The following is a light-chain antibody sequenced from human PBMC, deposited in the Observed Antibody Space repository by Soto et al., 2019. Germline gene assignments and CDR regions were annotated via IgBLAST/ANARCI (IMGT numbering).Light chain of an antibody. Sequence: ENVLTQSPVNLSLSPGERATVSCRASQSVTSNKVAWFQQKPGQAPRLLIRAASSRATGIPDRFSGSGSATDFSLTISRLEPEDFAVYYCQQYGSPPPYTFGQGTKLEIK. CDR3: QQYGSPPPYT. V-gene: IGKV3-20*01. J-gene: IGKJ2*01. CDR2: AAS. CDR1: QSVTSNK.